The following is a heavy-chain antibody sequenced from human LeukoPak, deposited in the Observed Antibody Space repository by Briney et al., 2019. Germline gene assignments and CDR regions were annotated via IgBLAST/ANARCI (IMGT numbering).Heavy chain of an antibody. CDR2: IIEKGNA. D-gene: IGHD3-10*01. Sequence: PSETLSLTCALYGGSFSSYSWSWTWIRQTPEKGLEWIGEIIEKGNANYNPSLKSRVTIDLDTSKNQFSLKLTSMTAADTAMYYCARGYYPPRGYFDLWGRGTLVTVS. CDR3: ARGYYPPRGYFDL. J-gene: IGHJ2*01. V-gene: IGHV4-34*01. CDR1: GGSFSSYS.